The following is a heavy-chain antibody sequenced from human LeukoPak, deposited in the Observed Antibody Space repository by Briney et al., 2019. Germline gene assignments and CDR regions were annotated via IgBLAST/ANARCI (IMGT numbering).Heavy chain of an antibody. CDR3: ARHRGSGNWRPSAFDI. V-gene: IGHV4-59*08. Sequence: SETLSLTCTVSGGSISTYYWSWIRQPPGKGLEWIGYIFYTGSTNSNPSLKSRVTISVDTSKNQFSMNLSSVTAADTAMYFCARHRGSGNWRPSAFDIWGQGTMVTVSS. J-gene: IGHJ3*02. CDR2: IFYTGST. CDR1: GGSISTYY. D-gene: IGHD4-23*01.